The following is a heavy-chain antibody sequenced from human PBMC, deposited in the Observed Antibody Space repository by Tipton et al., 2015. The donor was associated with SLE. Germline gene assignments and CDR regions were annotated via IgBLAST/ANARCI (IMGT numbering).Heavy chain of an antibody. D-gene: IGHD3-10*01. CDR3: ARDDIGGFGELLPFDY. CDR2: IYYSGRT. Sequence: GLVKPSETLSLTCAVSGYSISSGYFWGWIRQPPGKGLEWIGYIYYSGRTYYNPSLKSRVTISVDTSKNQFSLKLSSVTAADTAVYYCARDDIGGFGELLPFDYWGQGTLVTVSS. V-gene: IGHV4-38-2*02. CDR1: GYSISSGYF. J-gene: IGHJ4*02.